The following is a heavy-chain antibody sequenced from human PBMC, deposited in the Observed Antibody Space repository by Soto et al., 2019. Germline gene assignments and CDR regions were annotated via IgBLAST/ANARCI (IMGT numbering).Heavy chain of an antibody. J-gene: IGHJ4*02. D-gene: IGHD1-26*01. Sequence: QVQLVESGGGVVQPGRSLRLSCAASGFTFSSYGMHWVRQAPGKWLEWVAVLSYDGSNKYYADSVKGRFTISRDNSKNTLYLQMNSLRAEDTAVYYCAKDKGIVGATPHYWGQGTLVTVSS. CDR1: GFTFSSYG. CDR3: AKDKGIVGATPHY. V-gene: IGHV3-30*18. CDR2: LSYDGSNK.